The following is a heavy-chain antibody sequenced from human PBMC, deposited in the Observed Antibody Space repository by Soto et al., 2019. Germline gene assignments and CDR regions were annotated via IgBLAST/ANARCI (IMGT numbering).Heavy chain of an antibody. J-gene: IGHJ4*02. CDR2: ISAYKGNT. CDR1: GYTFTNYG. Sequence: GASVKVSCKACGYTFTNYGISWVRQAPGQGLEWMGWISAYKGNTNYAQKFQGRVTMTTDTSTSTAYMELRSLRTDDTAVYYCASRSGQLPYYFDYWGQGTLVTVSS. CDR3: ASRSGQLPYYFDY. D-gene: IGHD6-6*01. V-gene: IGHV1-18*01.